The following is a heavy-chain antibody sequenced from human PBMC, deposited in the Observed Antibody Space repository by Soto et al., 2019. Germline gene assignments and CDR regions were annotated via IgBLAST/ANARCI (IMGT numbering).Heavy chain of an antibody. CDR1: GGTFSSYA. V-gene: IGHV1-69*13. J-gene: IGHJ3*02. CDR3: ARSSRLRSGSYGPDAFDI. CDR2: IIPIFGTA. Sequence: SVKVSCKASGGTFSSYAISWVRQAPGQGLEWMGGIIPIFGTANYAQKFQGRVTITADESTSTAYMELSSLRSEDTAVYYCARSSRLRSGSYGPDAFDIWGQGTMVTVSS. D-gene: IGHD1-26*01.